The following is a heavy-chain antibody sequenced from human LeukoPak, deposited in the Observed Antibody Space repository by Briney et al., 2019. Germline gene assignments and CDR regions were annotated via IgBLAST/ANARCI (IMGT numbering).Heavy chain of an antibody. CDR3: AREGRRDGYNAFDY. V-gene: IGHV4-61*08. CDR2: IYHSGST. D-gene: IGHD5-24*01. Sequence: SETLSLTCTVSGGSVSSGGYYWSWLRQHPGKGLEWIGEIYHSGSTNYNPSLKSRVTISVDKSKNQFSLKLSSVTAADTAVYYCAREGRRDGYNAFDYWGQGTLVTVSS. J-gene: IGHJ4*02. CDR1: GGSVSSGGYY.